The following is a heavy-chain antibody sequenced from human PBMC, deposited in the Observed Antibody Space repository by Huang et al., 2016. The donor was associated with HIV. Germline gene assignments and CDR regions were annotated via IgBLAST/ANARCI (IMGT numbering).Heavy chain of an antibody. CDR1: GFTFRSDW. D-gene: IGHD2-2*01. J-gene: IGHJ5*02. V-gene: IGHV3-7*01. Sequence: EVQLVESGGGLVQPGGSLRLSCAASGFTFRSDWMSWVRQAPGKGLEWVANIKQDGSEKYYVDSVKGRFTISRDNAKNSLYLQMNSLRAEDTAVYYCARPSTWGQGTLVTVSS. CDR3: ARPST. CDR2: IKQDGSEK.